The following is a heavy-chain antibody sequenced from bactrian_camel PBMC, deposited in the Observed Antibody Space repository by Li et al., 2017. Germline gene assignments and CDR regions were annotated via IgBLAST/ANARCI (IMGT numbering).Heavy chain of an antibody. CDR3: VGVIASLVPPS. D-gene: IGHD6*01. CDR1: GYTYASAC. Sequence: HVQLVESGGGSVQAGGSLRLACSASGYTYASACMGWFRQAPGKGFECVASIYTGGQTKTTYYSDSMKGRVTISKGDSKNTLHLQMDSLKPEDTAVYYCVGVIASLVPPSWGLGTQVTVS. CDR2: IYTGGQTKTT. V-gene: IGHV3S6*01. J-gene: IGHJ4*01.